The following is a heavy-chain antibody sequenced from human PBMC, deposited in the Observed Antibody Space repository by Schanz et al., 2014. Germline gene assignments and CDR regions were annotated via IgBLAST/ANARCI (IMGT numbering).Heavy chain of an antibody. CDR1: GFTFSTST. J-gene: IGHJ5*01. D-gene: IGHD3-10*01. CDR3: AKQHIVRGVIYLNWFDS. V-gene: IGHV3-64*01. CDR2: ISSKGDMT. Sequence: EVQLVESGGGLVQPGGSLRLSCAASGFTFSTSTMHWVRQAPGKGLEYVSSISSKGDMTFYGNSVKGRFTISRDNSKNTLYLQLGSLSAEDTAVYYCAKQHIVRGVIYLNWFDSWGQGTLVTVSS.